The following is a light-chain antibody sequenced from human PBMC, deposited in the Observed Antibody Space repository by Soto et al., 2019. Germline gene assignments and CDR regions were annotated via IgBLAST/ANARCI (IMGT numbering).Light chain of an antibody. Sequence: DIQMTQSPSSLSASVGDRVTFTCRASQGIANDLAWYQQKPTKAPKRLIYAASSLQSGVPSRFRGSGAGTEFTLTISSLPPEDFGSYDCLQHKSYSLTFGGGTTVEV. J-gene: IGKJ4*01. CDR2: AAS. CDR1: QGIAND. CDR3: LQHKSYSLT. V-gene: IGKV1-17*01.